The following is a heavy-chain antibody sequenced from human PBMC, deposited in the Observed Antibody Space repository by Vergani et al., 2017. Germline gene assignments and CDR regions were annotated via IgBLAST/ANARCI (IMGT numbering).Heavy chain of an antibody. D-gene: IGHD2-2*02. CDR1: GFALNRHA. V-gene: IGHV3-30-3*01. J-gene: IGHJ4*02. Sequence: QVQLVESGGGVVQPGTSLRLSCVVSGFALNRHAMYWVRQAPGTGLEWVVGISFDGTNEYYPDLVKGRFTISRDIAKNKLYLQVRSLRLEDTGVYHCVRDRGLCAGGRCYTEAWDYWGQGTPVTVSS. CDR3: VRDRGLCAGGRCYTEAWDY. CDR2: ISFDGTNE.